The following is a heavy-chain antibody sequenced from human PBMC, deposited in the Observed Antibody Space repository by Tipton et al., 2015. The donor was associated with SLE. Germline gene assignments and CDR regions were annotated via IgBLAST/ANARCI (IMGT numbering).Heavy chain of an antibody. CDR3: AREFGRSSSFYFDS. D-gene: IGHD6-13*01. CDR2: IKQDGSER. J-gene: IGHJ4*02. CDR1: GFTFSSYW. V-gene: IGHV3-7*01. Sequence: SLRLSCIASGFTFSSYWTSWVRQTPGKGLEWVANIKQDGSERYDVDSVRGRFTISRDNAKNSLYLQMNSLRADDTAVYYCAREFGRSSSFYFDSWGQGTLVTVSS.